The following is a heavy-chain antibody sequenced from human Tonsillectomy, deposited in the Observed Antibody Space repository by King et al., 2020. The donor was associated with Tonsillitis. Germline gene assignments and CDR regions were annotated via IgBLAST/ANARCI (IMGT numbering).Heavy chain of an antibody. D-gene: IGHD4-17*01. J-gene: IGHJ3*02. V-gene: IGHV3-23*04. CDR1: GITFSRYA. CDR2: IGSRGDDT. Sequence: VQLVESGGGLVQPGGSLRLSCVASGITFSRYAVMWVRQAPGKGLEWVSAIGSRGDDTYYADAVKGRFTISRDNSKNTLYLHMSSLRVDDTAVYYCAKDPNGDYVGAYDIWGQGTMVSVSS. CDR3: AKDPNGDYVGAYDI.